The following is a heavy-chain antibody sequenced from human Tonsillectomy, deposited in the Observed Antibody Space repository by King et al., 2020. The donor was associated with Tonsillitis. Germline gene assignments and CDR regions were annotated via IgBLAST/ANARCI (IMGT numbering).Heavy chain of an antibody. Sequence: VQLVESGGGVVQPGRSLRLSCAASGFIFSGYAMHWVRQAPGKGLEWVAVISYDGNNKYYADSVKGRFTISRDSSKNTLYLQTNSLRYDDTAVYYCARDRRHVVGETQRAGELEYWGQGTLVTVSS. D-gene: IGHD1-26*01. CDR1: GFIFSGYA. V-gene: IGHV3-30*04. CDR3: ARDRRHVVGETQRAGELEY. J-gene: IGHJ4*02. CDR2: ISYDGNNK.